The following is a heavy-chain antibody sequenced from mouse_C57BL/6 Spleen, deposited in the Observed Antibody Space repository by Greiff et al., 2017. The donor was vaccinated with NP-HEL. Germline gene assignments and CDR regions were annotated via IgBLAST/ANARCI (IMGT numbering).Heavy chain of an antibody. D-gene: IGHD2-1*01. J-gene: IGHJ4*01. CDR1: GFTFSSYA. CDR3: ARDEGNYDYAMDY. Sequence: VKLMESGGGLVKPGGSLKLSCAASGFTFSSYAMSWVRQTPEKRLEWVATISDGGSYTYYPDNVKGRFTISRDNAKNNLYLQMSHLKSEDTAMYYCARDEGNYDYAMDYWGQGTSVTVSS. V-gene: IGHV5-4*01. CDR2: ISDGGSYT.